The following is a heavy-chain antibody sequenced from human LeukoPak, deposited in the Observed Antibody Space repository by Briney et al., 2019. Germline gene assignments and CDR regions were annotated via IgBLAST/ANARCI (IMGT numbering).Heavy chain of an antibody. CDR3: AASPDYYDSSGYSYYFDY. CDR1: GFTFTSSA. CDR2: IVVGSGNT. J-gene: IGHJ4*02. D-gene: IGHD3-22*01. V-gene: IGHV1-58*01. Sequence: ASVKVSCKASGFTFTSSAVQWVRQARGQRFEWIGWIVVGSGNTNYAQKFQERVTITRDMSTSTAYMELSSLRSEDTAVYYCAASPDYYDSSGYSYYFDYWGQGTLVTVSS.